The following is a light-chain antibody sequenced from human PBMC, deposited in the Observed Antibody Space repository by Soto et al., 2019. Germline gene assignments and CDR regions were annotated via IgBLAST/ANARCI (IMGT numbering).Light chain of an antibody. CDR3: QQYYSPPRYT. CDR2: WAS. V-gene: IGKV4-1*01. Sequence: DIVMTQSPEYLAVSLGERATINCRSSQSILYSSNNKNLIAWYQQKPGQPPKLLIYWASTRQSGVPDRFSGSGSGRDFTLTISSLQAQDVAVYYCQQYYSPPRYTFGQGTRLGIK. J-gene: IGKJ2*01. CDR1: QSILYSSNNKNL.